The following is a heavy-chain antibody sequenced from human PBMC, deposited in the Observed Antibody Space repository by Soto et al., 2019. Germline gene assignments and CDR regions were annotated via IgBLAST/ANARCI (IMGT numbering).Heavy chain of an antibody. CDR2: ICVAGDT. V-gene: IGHV3-13*01. CDR1: GFIFSNFD. D-gene: IGHD7-27*01. Sequence: GGSLRLSCGASGFIFSNFDMHWVRQTTEKGLAGVSGICVAGDTNYSVAVKGRFAISRENAKKSLFLQVNSLRVGETAVYYCVRDPTGGFHXWGQGTLVTVSX. J-gene: IGHJ5*02. CDR3: VRDPTGGFHX.